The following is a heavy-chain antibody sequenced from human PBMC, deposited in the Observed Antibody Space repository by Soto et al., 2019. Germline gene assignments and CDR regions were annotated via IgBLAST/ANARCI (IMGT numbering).Heavy chain of an antibody. Sequence: QVPLQESGPGLLKPSQTLSLNCSVSGASIISGDYYWNWVRQPPGKGLEWIGYIYYTGYNSYNPSPKSRLTMSVDRSRDQFSLSLISVTAADTALYFCARGRGVMDNGNHISNWFDSWGQGTLVTVSS. CDR1: GASIISGDYY. CDR2: IYYTGYN. V-gene: IGHV4-30-4*01. D-gene: IGHD1-20*01. CDR3: ARGRGVMDNGNHISNWFDS. J-gene: IGHJ5*01.